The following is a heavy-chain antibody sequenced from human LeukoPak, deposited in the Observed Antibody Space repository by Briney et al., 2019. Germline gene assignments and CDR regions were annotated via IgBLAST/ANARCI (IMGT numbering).Heavy chain of an antibody. J-gene: IGHJ4*02. CDR2: IYYSGTT. Sequence: SETLSLTCTVSGGSISSYFWSWIRQPPGKGLEWIGYIYYSGTTNYNPSPKSRVTISVDTSKNQFSLKLSSVTAADTAVYYCARDSSGWYEFDYWGQGTLVTVSS. D-gene: IGHD6-19*01. CDR1: GGSISSYF. CDR3: ARDSSGWYEFDY. V-gene: IGHV4-59*13.